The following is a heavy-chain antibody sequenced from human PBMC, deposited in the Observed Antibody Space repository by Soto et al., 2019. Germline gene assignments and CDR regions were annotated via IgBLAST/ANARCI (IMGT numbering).Heavy chain of an antibody. CDR2: ISYSGST. CDR3: ARGRPMMGAKTFFDY. CDR1: GDSVGSGSHF. V-gene: IGHV4-31*03. D-gene: IGHD1-26*01. J-gene: IGHJ4*02. Sequence: LSLTCTVSGDSVGSGSHFWTWIRQHPGKGLEWLGYISYSGSTYYNPSLNPSLKTRLSISIDTSENHFSLHLSSVNAADTAVYYCARGRPMMGAKTFFDYWGPGTLVTVSS.